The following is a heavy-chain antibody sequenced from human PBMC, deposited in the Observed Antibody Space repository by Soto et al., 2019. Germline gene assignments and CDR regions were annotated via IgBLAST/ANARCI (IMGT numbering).Heavy chain of an antibody. V-gene: IGHV4-4*02. CDR3: AREVVITQLYNWFDP. Sequence: PSETLSLTCAVCGGSISSSNWWSWVRQPPGKGLEWIGEIYHSGSTNYNPSLKSRVTISVDKSKNQFSLKLSSVTAADTAVYYCAREVVITQLYNWFDPWGQGALVTVSS. CDR2: IYHSGST. CDR1: GGSISSSNW. D-gene: IGHD3-22*01. J-gene: IGHJ5*02.